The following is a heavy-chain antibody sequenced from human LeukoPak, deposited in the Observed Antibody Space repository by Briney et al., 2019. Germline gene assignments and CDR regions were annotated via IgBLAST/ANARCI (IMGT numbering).Heavy chain of an antibody. D-gene: IGHD4-17*01. V-gene: IGHV3-74*03. CDR2: INPDGRLT. Sequence: GGSLRLSCAASGFTFRNYWMHWVRHVPEQGLVCVSRINPDGRLTTYADSVQGRFTISRDNSKNTVYLQLNSLRAEDTALYYCAQAALRATPLPFDYWGQGTLVTVSS. J-gene: IGHJ4*02. CDR1: GFTFRNYW. CDR3: AQAALRATPLPFDY.